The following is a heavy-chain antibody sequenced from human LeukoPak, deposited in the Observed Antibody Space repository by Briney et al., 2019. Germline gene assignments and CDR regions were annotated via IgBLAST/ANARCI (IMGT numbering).Heavy chain of an antibody. Sequence: ASVKVPCKASGYTLTSYYMHWVRQAPGQGLEWMGIINPSSGQISYAQKFQGRVTMTRDMSASTVYMELSSLRSEDTAVYYCARGRTTVTSVFDYWGQGALVTVSS. D-gene: IGHD4-11*01. V-gene: IGHV1-46*01. CDR3: ARGRTTVTSVFDY. J-gene: IGHJ4*02. CDR1: GYTLTSYY. CDR2: INPSSGQI.